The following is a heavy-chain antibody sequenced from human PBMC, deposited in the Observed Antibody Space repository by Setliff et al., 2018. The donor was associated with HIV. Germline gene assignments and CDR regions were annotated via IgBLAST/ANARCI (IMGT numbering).Heavy chain of an antibody. CDR3: ARVIGYFSGWYLKY. D-gene: IGHD6-19*01. Sequence: ASVKVSCKASGYTFTSYGISWVRQAPGQGLEWMGRMNPNSGNTEYAQQFQGRVTMTRNTSISTAYMELSSLRSEDTAIYYCARVIGYFSGWYLKYWGQGTPVTVSS. CDR1: GYTFTSYG. V-gene: IGHV1-8*02. CDR2: MNPNSGNT. J-gene: IGHJ4*02.